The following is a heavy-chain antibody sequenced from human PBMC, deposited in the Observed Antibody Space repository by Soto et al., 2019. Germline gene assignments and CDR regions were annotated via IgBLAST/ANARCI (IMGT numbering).Heavy chain of an antibody. J-gene: IGHJ3*02. Sequence: QVQLQESGPGLVKPSGTLSLTCAVSGGSISSSNWWSWVRQPPGKGLEWIGEIYHSGSTNYNPSLKSRVTISVDKSKNLFSLKLSSVTAADTAVYYCARGVHYYDSSGYYYSDAFDIWGQGTMVTVSS. V-gene: IGHV4-4*02. CDR2: IYHSGST. CDR3: ARGVHYYDSSGYYYSDAFDI. D-gene: IGHD3-22*01. CDR1: GGSISSSNW.